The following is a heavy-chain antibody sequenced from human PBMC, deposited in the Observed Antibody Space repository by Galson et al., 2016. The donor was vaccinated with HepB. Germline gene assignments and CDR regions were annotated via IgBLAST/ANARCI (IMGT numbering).Heavy chain of an antibody. V-gene: IGHV1-18*01. CDR3: ARERGKYAYFDY. CDR2: ISTYDDNI. J-gene: IGHJ4*01. Sequence: SVKVSCKASGYTFGDYGISWVRQAPGQGLEWMGWISTYDDNIRYAEEVQGRLTMTTDTSTNTAYMELRSLRSDDTAVYYWARERGKYAYFDYWGQGTLVTVSS. D-gene: IGHD3-16*01. CDR1: GYTFGDYG.